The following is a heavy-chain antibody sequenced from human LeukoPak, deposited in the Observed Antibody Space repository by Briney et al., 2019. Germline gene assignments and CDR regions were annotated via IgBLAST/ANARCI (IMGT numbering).Heavy chain of an antibody. V-gene: IGHV1-18*01. CDR1: GHTFSSYG. CDR2: IRGDNGNT. CDR3: ARVDLLTGYYFFDY. D-gene: IGHD3-9*01. Sequence: GASVKVSCKASGHTFSSYGISWVRQAPGQGLEWVGWIRGDNGNTNYAQKFQGRVTMTTDTSTSTVYMELKSLGSDETAVYYCARVDLLTGYYFFDYWGQGTLVTVSS. J-gene: IGHJ4*02.